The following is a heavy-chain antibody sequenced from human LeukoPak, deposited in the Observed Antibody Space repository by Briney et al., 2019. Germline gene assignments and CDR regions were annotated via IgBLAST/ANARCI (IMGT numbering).Heavy chain of an antibody. CDR3: ARDPGIAAAGNWFDP. CDR2: IHYSGST. D-gene: IGHD6-13*01. Sequence: PSETLSLTCSVSGDSVSSYSWSWIRQPPGKGLEWIGYIHYSGSTTYNPSLKSRVTISVDTSKNQFSLKLSSVTAADTAVYYCARDPGIAAAGNWFDPWGQGTLVTVSS. J-gene: IGHJ5*02. V-gene: IGHV4-59*02. CDR1: GDSVSSYS.